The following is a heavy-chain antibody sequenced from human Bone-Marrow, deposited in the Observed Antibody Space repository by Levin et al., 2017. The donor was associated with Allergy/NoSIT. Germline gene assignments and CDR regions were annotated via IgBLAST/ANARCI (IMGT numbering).Heavy chain of an antibody. CDR3: VRGRGYTYGYEGLGYYFDY. D-gene: IGHD5-18*01. Sequence: GESLKISCGASGFTVGSNFMNWVRQAPGKGLEWVSTIYTGGDTYYADSVKGRFTISRDNFKNTLYLQMNSLRPEDTAVYFCVRGRGYTYGYEGLGYYFDYWGQGTLVTVSS. J-gene: IGHJ4*02. CDR2: IYTGGDT. V-gene: IGHV3-66*02. CDR1: GFTVGSNF.